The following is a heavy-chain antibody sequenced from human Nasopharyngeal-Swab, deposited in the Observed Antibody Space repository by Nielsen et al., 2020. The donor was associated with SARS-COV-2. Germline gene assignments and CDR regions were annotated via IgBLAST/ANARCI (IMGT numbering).Heavy chain of an antibody. Sequence: SGPTLVKPTQTLTLTCTFSGFSLTTSGMCVAWIRQPPGKALEWLALIDWDDDKYYSTSLNTKLTISKDTSKNQVVLTMTNMDPVDTATYYCARIPPVDFHFDFWGQGILVTVSS. D-gene: IGHD3/OR15-3a*01. CDR3: ARIPPVDFHFDF. CDR2: IDWDDDK. J-gene: IGHJ4*02. V-gene: IGHV2-70*01. CDR1: GFSLTTSGMC.